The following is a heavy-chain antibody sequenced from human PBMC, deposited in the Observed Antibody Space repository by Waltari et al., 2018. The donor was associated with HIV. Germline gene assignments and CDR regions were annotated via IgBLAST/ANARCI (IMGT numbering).Heavy chain of an antibody. J-gene: IGHJ3*02. CDR3: ARHKVGATFRDAFDI. CDR2: ISSNGGST. V-gene: IGHV3-64*01. Sequence: EVQLVESGGGLVQPGGSLRLSCAASGFTFSSYAMHWVRQAPGKGLEYVSAISSNGGSTYYANSVKGRFTISRDNSKNTLYLQMGSLRAEDMAVYYCARHKVGATFRDAFDIWGQGTMVTVSS. CDR1: GFTFSSYA. D-gene: IGHD1-26*01.